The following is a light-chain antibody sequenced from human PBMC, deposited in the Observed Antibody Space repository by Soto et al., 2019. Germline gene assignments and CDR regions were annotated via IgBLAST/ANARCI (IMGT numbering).Light chain of an antibody. Sequence: DIQMTQSPSSLAASVEDRVIITCRASQSISNHLNWYQQKPGKAPKLLIFAASSLQSGVPSRFSGSRSGPDFTLTISSLQPEDFATYYSQQSYSNPPTIGQGTQVEIK. CDR1: QSISNH. J-gene: IGKJ1*01. CDR3: QQSYSNPPT. CDR2: AAS. V-gene: IGKV1-39*01.